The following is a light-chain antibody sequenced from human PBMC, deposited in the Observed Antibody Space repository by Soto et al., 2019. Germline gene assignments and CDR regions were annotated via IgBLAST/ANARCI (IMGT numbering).Light chain of an antibody. CDR1: SGHSSYA. J-gene: IGLJ1*01. Sequence: QPVLTQSPSASASLGASVKLTCTLSSGHSSYAIAWHQQQPEKGPRYLMKLNSDGSHSKGDGIPDRFSGSSSGAERYLIISSLQSEDEADYYCQTWGTGIHVFGTGTKRTFL. V-gene: IGLV4-69*01. CDR3: QTWGTGIHV. CDR2: LNSDGSH.